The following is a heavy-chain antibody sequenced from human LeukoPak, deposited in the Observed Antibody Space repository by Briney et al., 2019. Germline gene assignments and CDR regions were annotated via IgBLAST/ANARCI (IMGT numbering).Heavy chain of an antibody. D-gene: IGHD1-7*01. V-gene: IGHV3-30*01. CDR1: GFTFSSYA. Sequence: TGGSLRLSCAASGFTFSSYAMHRVRQAPGKGLEWVAVISYDGSNKYYADSVKGRFTISRDNSKNTLYLQMNSLRAEDTAVYYCARAGTTLYYYYYYYMDVWGKGTTVTVSS. CDR3: ARAGTTLYYYYYYYMDV. CDR2: ISYDGSNK. J-gene: IGHJ6*03.